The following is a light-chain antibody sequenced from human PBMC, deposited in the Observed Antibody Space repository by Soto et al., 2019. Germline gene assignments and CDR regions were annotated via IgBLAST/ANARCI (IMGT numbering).Light chain of an antibody. CDR1: QGVTYN. CDR2: GAS. V-gene: IGKV3-15*01. J-gene: IGKJ2*01. Sequence: EIVMTQSPATLSVSPGESATLSCRASQGVTYNLAWYQQKPGQAPRLLIYGASTRATGIPARFSGSGSGTEFTLTISSLQSEDIAVYHCQQYNNWPHAFGRGTKLEIK. CDR3: QQYNNWPHA.